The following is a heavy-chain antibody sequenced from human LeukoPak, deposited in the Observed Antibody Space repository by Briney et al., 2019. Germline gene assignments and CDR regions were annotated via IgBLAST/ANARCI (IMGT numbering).Heavy chain of an antibody. CDR1: GFTFSSYA. V-gene: IGHV3-30-3*01. CDR2: ISYDGSNK. Sequence: GGSLRLSCAASGFTFSSYAMQWVRQAPGKGLEWVAVISYDGSNKYYADSVKGRFTISRDNSKNTLYLQMNSLRAEDTAVYYCARVSYCTNGVCYPDYYYGMDVWGQGTTVTVSS. D-gene: IGHD2-8*01. J-gene: IGHJ6*02. CDR3: ARVSYCTNGVCYPDYYYGMDV.